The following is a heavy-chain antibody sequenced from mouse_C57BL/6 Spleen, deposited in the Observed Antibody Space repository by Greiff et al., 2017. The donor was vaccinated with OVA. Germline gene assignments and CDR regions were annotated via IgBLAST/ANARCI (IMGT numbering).Heavy chain of an antibody. CDR3: AAVYYYARGGTLCFAY. V-gene: IGHV1-18*01. CDR1: GYTFTDYN. D-gene: IGHD1-1*01. Sequence: EVKLEESGPELVKPGASVKISCKASGYTFTDYNMDWVKQSHGKSLEWIGDINPNNGGTSYNQKFKGKATLTVDKSSSTAYMELRSLTSEDTAVXYYAAVYYYARGGTLCFAYWGQGTPVTVSS. J-gene: IGHJ2*01. CDR2: INPNNGGT.